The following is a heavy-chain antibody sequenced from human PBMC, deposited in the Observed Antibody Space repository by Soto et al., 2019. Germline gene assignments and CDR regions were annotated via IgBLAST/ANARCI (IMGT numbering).Heavy chain of an antibody. CDR1: GFIFRRYW. D-gene: IGHD1-1*01. J-gene: IGHJ4*02. CDR2: IKLDGREK. Sequence: HPWGSMRLSCSASGFIFRRYWMAWVRQAPGKGLEWVATIKLDGREKNYLDSVEGRFTISRDDAENSMSLQMSSLRGEDTAVYFCVRELDGYGPFAYWGLGTPVSVSA. V-gene: IGHV3-7*01. CDR3: VRELDGYGPFAY.